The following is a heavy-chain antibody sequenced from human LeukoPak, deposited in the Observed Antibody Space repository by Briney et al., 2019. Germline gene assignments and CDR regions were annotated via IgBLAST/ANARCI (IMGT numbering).Heavy chain of an antibody. J-gene: IGHJ4*02. CDR3: AKGYSSSWYVRLWDY. D-gene: IGHD6-13*01. CDR2: ISYDGSNK. V-gene: IGHV3-30*18. CDR1: GFTFSSYG. Sequence: GGSLRLSCAASGFTFSSYGMHWVRQAPGKGLEWVAVISYDGSNKYYADSVKGRFTISRDNSKNTLYLQMNSLRAEDTAVYYCAKGYSSSWYVRLWDYWGQGTLVTVSS.